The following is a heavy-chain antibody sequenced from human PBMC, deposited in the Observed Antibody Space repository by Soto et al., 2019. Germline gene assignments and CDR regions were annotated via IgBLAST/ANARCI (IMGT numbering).Heavy chain of an antibody. J-gene: IGHJ3*02. Sequence: ASVKVSCKASGYTFTSYGISWVRQAPGQGLEWMGWISAYNGNTNYAQKLQGRVTMTTDTSTSTAYMELRSLRSDDTAVYYCGREQPYYYDSSGYYTRPFDVFDIGGQGTMVTVS. CDR1: GYTFTSYG. D-gene: IGHD3-22*01. CDR3: GREQPYYYDSSGYYTRPFDVFDI. V-gene: IGHV1-18*01. CDR2: ISAYNGNT.